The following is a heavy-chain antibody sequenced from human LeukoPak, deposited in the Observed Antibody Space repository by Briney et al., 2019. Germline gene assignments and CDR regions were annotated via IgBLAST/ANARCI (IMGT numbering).Heavy chain of an antibody. CDR3: AKGGGYEAQYYYYYLDV. Sequence: GGSLRLSCAASGFTFDDYAMHWVRQAPGKGLEWVSGISWNSGSIAYADSVKGRFTISRDNSKNTLYLQMKSLRAEDTAVYYCAKGGGYEAQYYYYYLDVWGKGTTVTISS. V-gene: IGHV3-9*01. CDR1: GFTFDDYA. CDR2: ISWNSGSI. D-gene: IGHD5-12*01. J-gene: IGHJ6*03.